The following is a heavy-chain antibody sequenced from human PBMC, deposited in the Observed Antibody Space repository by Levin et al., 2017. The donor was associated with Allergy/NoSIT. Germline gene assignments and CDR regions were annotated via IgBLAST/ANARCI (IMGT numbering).Heavy chain of an antibody. CDR1: GFTFSSYA. Sequence: ASVKVSCAASGFTFSSYAMSWVRQAPGKGLEWVSAISGSGGSTYYADSVKGRFTISRDNSKNTLYLQMNSLRAEDTAVYYCAKDERALLWFGERTGGGQGTLVTVSS. D-gene: IGHD3-10*01. J-gene: IGHJ4*02. V-gene: IGHV3-23*01. CDR3: AKDERALLWFGERTG. CDR2: ISGSGGST.